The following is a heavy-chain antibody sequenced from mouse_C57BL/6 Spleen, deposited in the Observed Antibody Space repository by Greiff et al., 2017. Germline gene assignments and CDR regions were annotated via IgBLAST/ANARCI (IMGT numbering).Heavy chain of an antibody. CDR1: GFSLTSYG. CDR2: IWSGGST. J-gene: IGHJ4*01. V-gene: IGHV2-2*01. CDR3: ARGQLRLRAMDY. D-gene: IGHD3-2*02. Sequence: QVQLKESGPGLVQPSQSLSITCTVSGFSLTSYGVHWVRQSPGKGLEWLGVIWSGGSTDYNAAFISRLSISKDNSKSQVFFKMNSLQADYTAIYYCARGQLRLRAMDYWGQGTSVTVSS.